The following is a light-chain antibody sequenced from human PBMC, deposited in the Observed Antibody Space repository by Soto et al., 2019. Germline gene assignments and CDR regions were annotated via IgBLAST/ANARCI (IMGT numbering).Light chain of an antibody. J-gene: IGLJ1*01. CDR1: SSNIGSNT. Sequence: QSVLTQPPSASGTPGQRGTISCSGISSNIGSNTVNWYQQLPGTAPKLLIYTNDQRPSGVPDRFSGSRSGTSASLAISGLQFEDEADYHCSSWDDNLDAVVFGAGTKVTVL. V-gene: IGLV1-44*01. CDR3: SSWDDNLDAVV. CDR2: TND.